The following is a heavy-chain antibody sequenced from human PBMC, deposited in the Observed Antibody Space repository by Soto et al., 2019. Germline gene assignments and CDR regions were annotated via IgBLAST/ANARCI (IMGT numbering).Heavy chain of an antibody. CDR2: IIPIFGTA. J-gene: IGHJ6*02. CDR1: GGTFSSYA. Sequence: VSCKASGGTFSSYAISWVRQAPGQGLEWMGGIIPIFGTANYAQKFQGRVTITADESTSTAYMELSSLRSEDTAVYYCARVRGDVVVVAASFTYGMDVWGQGTTVTVSS. CDR3: ARVRGDVVVVAASFTYGMDV. V-gene: IGHV1-69*01. D-gene: IGHD2-15*01.